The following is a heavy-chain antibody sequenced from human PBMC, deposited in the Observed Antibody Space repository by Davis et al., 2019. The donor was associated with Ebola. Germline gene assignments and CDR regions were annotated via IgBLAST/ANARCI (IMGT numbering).Heavy chain of an antibody. D-gene: IGHD6-19*01. CDR2: IWYDGSNK. CDR3: AKDPVGHGSGNDY. J-gene: IGHJ4*02. Sequence: GESLKISCTDSVITFSSYAMTWVRQAPGKGLDWVAFIWYDGSNKHYVDSVMGRFTVSRDNSKNTLYLQMNSLRVEDTAVYYCAKDPVGHGSGNDYWGQGTLVTVSS. V-gene: IGHV3-30*02. CDR1: VITFSSYA.